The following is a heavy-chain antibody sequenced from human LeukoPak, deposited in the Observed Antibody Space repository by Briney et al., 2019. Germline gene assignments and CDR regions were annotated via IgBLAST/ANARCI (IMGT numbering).Heavy chain of an antibody. D-gene: IGHD3/OR15-3a*01. J-gene: IGHJ4*02. CDR2: ISGSGGST. Sequence: GGSLRLSCAASGFTFSSYAMSWVRQAPGKGLEWVSAISGSGGSTYYADSVKGRFTISRDNAKNSLYLQMNSLRAEDTAVYYCARDYFFGWRGLSYYFDYWGQGTLVTVSS. CDR3: ARDYFFGWRGLSYYFDY. V-gene: IGHV3-23*01. CDR1: GFTFSSYA.